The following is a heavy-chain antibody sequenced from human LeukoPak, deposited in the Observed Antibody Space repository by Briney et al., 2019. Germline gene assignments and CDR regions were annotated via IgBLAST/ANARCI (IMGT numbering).Heavy chain of an antibody. J-gene: IGHJ6*02. D-gene: IGHD6-19*01. Sequence: GGSLRLSCAASGFTFSSYSMNWVRQAPGKGLEWVSSISSSSSYIYYADSVKGRFTISRDNAKNSLYLQMNSLRAEDTAVYYCARGVAGTGYYYYGMDVWGQGTTVTVSS. CDR1: GFTFSSYS. CDR2: ISSSSSYI. CDR3: ARGVAGTGYYYYGMDV. V-gene: IGHV3-21*01.